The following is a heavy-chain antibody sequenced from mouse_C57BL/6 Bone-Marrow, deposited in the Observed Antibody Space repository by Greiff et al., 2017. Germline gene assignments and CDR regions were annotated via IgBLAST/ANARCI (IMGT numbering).Heavy chain of an antibody. CDR1: GYAFTNYL. V-gene: IGHV1-54*01. CDR3: AIWLRRKGFAY. Sequence: QVQLQQSGAELVRPGTSVKVSCKASGYAFTNYLIEWVKQRPGQGLEWIGVINPGSGGTNYNEKFKGKATLTEDTSSSTAYMQLSSLTSEDSAVYFCAIWLRRKGFAYWGQGTLVTVSA. J-gene: IGHJ3*01. D-gene: IGHD2-2*01. CDR2: INPGSGGT.